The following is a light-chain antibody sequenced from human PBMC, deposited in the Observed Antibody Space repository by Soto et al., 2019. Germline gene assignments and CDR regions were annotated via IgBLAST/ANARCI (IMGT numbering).Light chain of an antibody. J-gene: IGLJ2*01. CDR1: SSDVGGYNY. CDR2: EVV. CDR3: SSYTSTTTKVL. Sequence: QSALTQPASVSGSPGQSITISCTGTSSDVGGYNYVSWYQQHPGKAPKLMIFEVVNRPSGVSNRFSGSKSGNTASLTISGLQAEDEADYYCSSYTSTTTKVLFGGGTKLTVL. V-gene: IGLV2-14*01.